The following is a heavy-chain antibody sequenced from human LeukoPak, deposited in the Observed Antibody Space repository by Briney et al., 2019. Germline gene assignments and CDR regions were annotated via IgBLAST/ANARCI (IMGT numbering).Heavy chain of an antibody. J-gene: IGHJ4*02. CDR2: LDPEDGAR. D-gene: IGHD5-18*01. CDR3: ATGYTYDYSLY. V-gene: IGHV1-24*01. CDR1: GDTVTGFS. Sequence: ASVKVSCKVSGDTVTGFSIHWVRQAPGHGLEWMGGLDPEDGARIFAQKSQGRVTMTEDTSTDTAYMDLSSLRSEDTAVYYCATGYTYDYSLYWGQGTLVTVSS.